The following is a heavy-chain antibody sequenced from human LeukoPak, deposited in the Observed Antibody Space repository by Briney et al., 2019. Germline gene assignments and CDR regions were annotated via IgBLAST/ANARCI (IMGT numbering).Heavy chain of an antibody. CDR2: IKQDGSEK. J-gene: IGHJ5*02. Sequence: PGGSLRLSCAASGFTFSSYWMSWVGQAAGKGLEGVANIKQDGSEKYYVDSVKGRFTISRDNAKNSLYLQMNSLRAEDTAVYYCARDPPRYDSSGYFSWGQGTLVTVSS. V-gene: IGHV3-7*01. D-gene: IGHD3-22*01. CDR1: GFTFSSYW. CDR3: ARDPPRYDSSGYFS.